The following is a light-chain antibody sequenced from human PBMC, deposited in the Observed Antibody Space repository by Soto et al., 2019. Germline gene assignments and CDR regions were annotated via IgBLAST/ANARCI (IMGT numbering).Light chain of an antibody. J-gene: IGLJ2*01. Sequence: QSALTQPPSASGSPGQSVTISCTGTSSDVGAYKYVSWYQQHPGKAPKLMIYAVSERPSGVPDRFSGSKSGNTASLTVSGLQAEDEADYYCCSYAGSDTMIFGGGTKLTVL. V-gene: IGLV2-8*01. CDR2: AVS. CDR1: SSDVGAYKY. CDR3: CSYAGSDTMI.